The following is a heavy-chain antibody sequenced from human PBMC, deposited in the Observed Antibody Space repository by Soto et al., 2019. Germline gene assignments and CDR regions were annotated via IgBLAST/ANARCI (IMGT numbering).Heavy chain of an antibody. CDR3: ARSRVVATIYCFDY. Sequence: QVQLVQSGAEVKKPGASVKVSCKASGYTFTSYAMHWVRQAPGQRLEWMGWINAGNGNTKYSQKFQGRVTITRDTSASTDYMELSSLRSEDTALYYCARSRVVATIYCFDYWGQGTLVTVSS. CDR2: INAGNGNT. D-gene: IGHD5-12*01. CDR1: GYTFTSYA. V-gene: IGHV1-3*01. J-gene: IGHJ4*02.